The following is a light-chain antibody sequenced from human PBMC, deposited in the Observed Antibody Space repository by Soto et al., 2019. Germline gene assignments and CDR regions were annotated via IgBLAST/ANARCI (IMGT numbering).Light chain of an antibody. J-gene: IGLJ2*01. Sequence: QSALTQPRSVSGSPGQSVTISCTGTSSDVGGFTYVSWYQQHPGKAPKLMIYDVSKGPSGVPDRFSGSKSGNTASLTISGLQAEDEADYYCCSCAGSHVVLGGGTKLTVL. CDR1: SSDVGGFTY. CDR2: DVS. CDR3: CSCAGSHVV. V-gene: IGLV2-11*01.